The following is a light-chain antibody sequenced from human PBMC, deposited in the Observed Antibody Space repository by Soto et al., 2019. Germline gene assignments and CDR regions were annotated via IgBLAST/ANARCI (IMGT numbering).Light chain of an antibody. V-gene: IGKV3-11*01. CDR1: QTINSY. Sequence: DIVLTQSPATLSLSPGDRATLSCRASQTINSYLAWYQQKPGQAPRLLIHGASNRATGIPDRFSGSGSGTDFTLTISRLEPEDFAVYYCQQRSNWPLWTFGQGTKVDIK. J-gene: IGKJ1*01. CDR2: GAS. CDR3: QQRSNWPLWT.